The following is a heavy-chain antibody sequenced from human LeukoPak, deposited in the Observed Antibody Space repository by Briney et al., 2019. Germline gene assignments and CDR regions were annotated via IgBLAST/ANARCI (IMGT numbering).Heavy chain of an antibody. V-gene: IGHV4-4*07. CDR1: GGSISSYY. CDR2: IYTSGST. CDR3: ARDALGDYDILTGPNWFDP. D-gene: IGHD3-9*01. Sequence: SETPSLTCTVSGGSISSYYWSWIRQPAGKGLEWIGRIYTSGSTNYNPSLKSRVTISVDTSKDQFSLKLSSVTAADTAVYYCARDALGDYDILTGPNWFDPWGQGTLVTVSS. J-gene: IGHJ5*02.